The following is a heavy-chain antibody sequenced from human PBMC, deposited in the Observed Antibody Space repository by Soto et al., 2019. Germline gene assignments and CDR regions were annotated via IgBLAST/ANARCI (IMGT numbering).Heavy chain of an antibody. V-gene: IGHV4-30-4*01. J-gene: IGHJ4*02. CDR1: VGSISSGDYY. D-gene: IGHD5-18*01. Sequence: QVQLQESGPGLVKPSQTLSLTCTVSVGSISSGDYYWSWIRQPPGKGLEWIGYIDYSGSTYYNPSLKSRVTRSVDTSTNQFSLKLSSVTAADTAVYYCARADVVDTAMEGFDYWGPGTLVTVSS. CDR2: IDYSGST. CDR3: ARADVVDTAMEGFDY.